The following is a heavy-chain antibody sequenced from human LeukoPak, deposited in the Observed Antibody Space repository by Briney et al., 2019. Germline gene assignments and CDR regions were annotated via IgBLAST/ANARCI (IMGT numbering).Heavy chain of an antibody. CDR1: GGSFSGYY. V-gene: IGHV4-34*01. J-gene: IGHJ2*01. CDR3: ARAGLLVRGVTLRYFDL. Sequence: SETLSLTCAVYGGSFSGYYWSLIRQPPGKGLEWIGEINHSGSTNYNPSLKSRVTISVDTSKNQFSLKLSSVTAADTAVYYCARAGLLVRGVTLRYFDLWGRGTLVTVSS. D-gene: IGHD3-10*01. CDR2: INHSGST.